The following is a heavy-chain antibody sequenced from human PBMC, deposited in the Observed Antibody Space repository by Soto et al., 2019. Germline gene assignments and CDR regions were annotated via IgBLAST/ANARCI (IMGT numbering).Heavy chain of an antibody. D-gene: IGHD6-13*01. Sequence: GGSLRLSCAAAGFAFSTYAMTGVGQAPGKGLEWVPVISGSGGSSYYAASVKGRFTIARDNSKNTLFLQMNGLRAEDTAVYYCAKVTKRAAAGRYEYYKYGMDVWGQGTTVTVSS. CDR3: AKVTKRAAAGRYEYYKYGMDV. CDR1: GFAFSTYA. V-gene: IGHV3-23*01. J-gene: IGHJ6*02. CDR2: ISGSGGSS.